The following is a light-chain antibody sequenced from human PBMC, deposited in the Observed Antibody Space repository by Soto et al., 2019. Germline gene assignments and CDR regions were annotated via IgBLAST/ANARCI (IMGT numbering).Light chain of an antibody. Sequence: QLVLTQPPSASASLGASVRLTCTLNSGHSSYAIAWHQQQPEKGPQYLMKINSDDSHSKGGGIPDRFSGSSSGAERYLTISSLQSEDEADYYCQAWGTGMVFGGGTQVTVL. V-gene: IGLV4-69*01. CDR3: QAWGTGMV. CDR2: INSDDSH. J-gene: IGLJ2*01. CDR1: SGHSSYA.